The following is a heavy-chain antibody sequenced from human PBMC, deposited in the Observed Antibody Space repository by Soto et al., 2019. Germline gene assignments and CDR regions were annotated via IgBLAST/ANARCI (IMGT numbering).Heavy chain of an antibody. Sequence: ASVKVSCKASGYTFTSYDIKWVRQATGQGLEWMGWMNPNSGNTGYAQKFQGRVTMTRNTSISTAYMELSSLRSEDTAVYYCARGQGSSWYFGSYYYYGMDVWGQGTTVTVYS. J-gene: IGHJ6*02. D-gene: IGHD6-13*01. CDR3: ARGQGSSWYFGSYYYYGMDV. CDR2: MNPNSGNT. CDR1: GYTFTSYD. V-gene: IGHV1-8*01.